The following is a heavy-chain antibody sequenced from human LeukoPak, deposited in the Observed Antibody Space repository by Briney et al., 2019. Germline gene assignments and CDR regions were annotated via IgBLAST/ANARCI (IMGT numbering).Heavy chain of an antibody. CDR2: ISSSSSTI. J-gene: IGHJ4*02. CDR3: ARGLTRRAFDI. V-gene: IGHV3-48*02. D-gene: IGHD3-9*01. CDR1: GFTFGSYG. Sequence: GGSLRLSCAASGFTFGSYGVNWVRQAPGKGLEWVSYISSSSSTIYYADSVKGRFAISRDDAKNSLYLQMNSLRDDDTAVYYCARGLTRRAFDIWGQGTRVTVSS.